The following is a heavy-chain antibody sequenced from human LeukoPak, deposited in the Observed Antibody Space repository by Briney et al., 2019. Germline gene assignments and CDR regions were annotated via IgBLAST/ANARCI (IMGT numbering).Heavy chain of an antibody. CDR3: AKTGRPNNSGWYRWFDP. J-gene: IGHJ5*02. CDR2: ICNSGGT. D-gene: IGHD6-19*01. Sequence: SETLSLTCTVSGDSISTYYWSWIRQPPGRGLEWIGCICNSGGTNYNPSLKSRVTISVDTSKKQFSLNLSPVTAADTAVYYCAKTGRPNNSGWYRWFDPWGQGTLVTVSS. V-gene: IGHV4-4*09. CDR1: GDSISTYY.